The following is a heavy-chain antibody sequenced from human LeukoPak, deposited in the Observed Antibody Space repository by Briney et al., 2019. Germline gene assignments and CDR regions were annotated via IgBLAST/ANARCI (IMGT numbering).Heavy chain of an antibody. J-gene: IGHJ4*02. V-gene: IGHV3-23*01. CDR2: ISGSGGGT. Sequence: GGSPRISCATPGFTFCSYALSWGRQDPGEGVGWGSGISGSGGGTYHADSVKGRFIISRDNSKNTLFLQMNSLRVEDTAVYYCAKIRSGWSGGVDYWGQGTLVTVSS. CDR3: AKIRSGWSGGVDY. D-gene: IGHD6-19*01. CDR1: GFTFCSYA.